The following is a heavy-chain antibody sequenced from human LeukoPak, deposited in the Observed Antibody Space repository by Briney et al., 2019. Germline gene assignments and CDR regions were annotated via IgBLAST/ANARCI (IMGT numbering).Heavy chain of an antibody. CDR2: VSGSGGST. CDR3: AKRDSYYYDSSGYYTDAFDI. J-gene: IGHJ3*02. D-gene: IGHD3-22*01. CDR1: GFTFSSHT. V-gene: IGHV3-23*01. Sequence: GGSLRLSCAASGFTFSSHTMSWVRQAPGKGLEWVSGVSGSGGSTHYADSVKGRFTISRDNSKNTLYLQMNSLRAEDTAVYYCAKRDSYYYDSSGYYTDAFDIWGQGTMVTVSS.